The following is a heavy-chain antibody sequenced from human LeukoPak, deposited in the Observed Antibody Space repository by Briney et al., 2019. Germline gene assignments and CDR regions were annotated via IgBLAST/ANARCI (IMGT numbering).Heavy chain of an antibody. V-gene: IGHV1-69*04. CDR3: ARAGEAGGHY. CDR1: GGTFSSYA. J-gene: IGHJ4*02. D-gene: IGHD3-16*01. Sequence: SVKVSCKASGGTFSSYAISWVRQAPGQELEWMGRIIPILGIANYAQKFQGRVTITADKSTSTAYMELSSLRSEDTAVYYCARAGEAGGHYWGQGTLSPSPQ. CDR2: IIPILGIA.